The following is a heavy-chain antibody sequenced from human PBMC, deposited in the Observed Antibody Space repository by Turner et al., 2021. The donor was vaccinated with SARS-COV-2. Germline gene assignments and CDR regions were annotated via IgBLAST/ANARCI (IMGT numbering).Heavy chain of an antibody. J-gene: IGHJ3*02. CDR3: ATCRDGYNWGAFHI. CDR1: GYTLTELS. Sequence: VQLVQSVAEVKKPGASVKVSCKVSGYTLTELSMHWVRQAPGKGLEWMGGFDPEYGETIYAQKFQGRVTMTEDTSADTAYMELSSPRSEDTAVYYCATCRDGYNWGAFHIWGQGTMVTVSS. V-gene: IGHV1-24*01. CDR2: FDPEYGET. D-gene: IGHD5-12*01.